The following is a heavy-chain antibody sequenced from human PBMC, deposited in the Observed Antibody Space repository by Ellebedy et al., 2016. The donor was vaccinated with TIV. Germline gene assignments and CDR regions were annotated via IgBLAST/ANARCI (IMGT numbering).Heavy chain of an antibody. V-gene: IGHV3-7*01. CDR2: IKYDGTES. Sequence: GGSLRLSCEASGFDFSRYWMTWVRQAPGKGLEWVANIKYDGTESYHADSVRGRLTISRENTENSLSLQMDGLRGDDTAIYYCGRGQIVADWGQGTLVTVSS. J-gene: IGHJ4*02. CDR1: GFDFSRYW. CDR3: GRGQIVAD. D-gene: IGHD3-16*02.